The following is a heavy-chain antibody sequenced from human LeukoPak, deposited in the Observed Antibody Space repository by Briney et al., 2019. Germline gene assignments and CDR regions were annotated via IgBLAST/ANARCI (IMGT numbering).Heavy chain of an antibody. CDR2: IYYSGST. D-gene: IGHD3-3*01. J-gene: IGHJ3*02. CDR1: GGSISSYY. CDR3: ARDRSITIFGVVHDAFDI. Sequence: PSETLSLTCTVSGGSISSYYWSWLRQPPGKGLEWIGYIYYSGSTNYNPSLKSRVTISVDTSKNQFSLKLSSVTAADTAVYYCARDRSITIFGVVHDAFDIWGQGTMVTVSS. V-gene: IGHV4-59*01.